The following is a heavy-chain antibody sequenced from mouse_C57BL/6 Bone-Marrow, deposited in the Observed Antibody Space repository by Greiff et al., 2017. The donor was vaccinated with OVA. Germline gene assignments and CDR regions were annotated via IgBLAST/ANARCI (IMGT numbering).Heavy chain of an antibody. CDR3: ARSTLRLRWSWFAY. V-gene: IGHV1-80*01. CDR1: GYAFSSYW. D-gene: IGHD3-2*02. J-gene: IGHJ3*01. CDR2: IYPGDGDT. Sequence: VQLQQSGAELVKPGASVKISCKASGYAFSSYWMNWVKQRPGKGLEWIGQIYPGDGDTNYHGKFKGKATLTADKSSSTAYMQLSSLTSEYSAVYFCARSTLRLRWSWFAYWGQGTLVTVSA.